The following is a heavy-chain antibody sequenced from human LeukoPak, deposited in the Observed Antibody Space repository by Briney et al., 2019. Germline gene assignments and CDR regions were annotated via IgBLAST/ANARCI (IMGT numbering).Heavy chain of an antibody. V-gene: IGHV4-30-4*08. CDR1: GGSISSGDYY. CDR3: ARERVVVPAAIRGGFDY. D-gene: IGHD2-2*02. J-gene: IGHJ4*02. Sequence: SETLSLTCTVSGGSISSGDYYWSWIRQPPGKGLEWIGYIYYSGSTYYNPSLKSRVTISVDTSKNQFSLKLSSVTAADTAVYYCARERVVVPAAIRGGFDYWGQGTLVTVSS. CDR2: IYYSGST.